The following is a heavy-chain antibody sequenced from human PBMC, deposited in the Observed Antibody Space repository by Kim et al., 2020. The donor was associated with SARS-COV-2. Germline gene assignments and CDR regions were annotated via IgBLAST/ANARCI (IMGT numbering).Heavy chain of an antibody. V-gene: IGHV1-3*01. CDR3: ARDLLHTGFDF. J-gene: IGHJ4*02. Sequence: ASVKVSCKASGYIFIDYAIQWVRQAPGQGLEWMGWINAGNGNIKYSQNFQGRATLTWDTSANTAYMELSSLRSGDTAVYYCARDLLHTGFDFWGQGTLVTVSS. D-gene: IGHD2-8*02. CDR1: GYIFIDYA. CDR2: INAGNGNI.